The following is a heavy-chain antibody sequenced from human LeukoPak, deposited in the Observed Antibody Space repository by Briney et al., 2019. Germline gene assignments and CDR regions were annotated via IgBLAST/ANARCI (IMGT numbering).Heavy chain of an antibody. CDR2: ISYDGSNK. V-gene: IGHV3-30*18. CDR3: AKEVGVRGVAYYYYYGMDV. Sequence: GGSLRLSCAASGFTFSSYGMHWVRQAPGKGLEWVAVISYDGSNKYYADSVKGRFTISRDNSKNTLYLQMNSLRAEDTAVYYCAKEVGVRGVAYYYYYGMDVWGQGTTVTVSS. J-gene: IGHJ6*02. D-gene: IGHD3-10*01. CDR1: GFTFSSYG.